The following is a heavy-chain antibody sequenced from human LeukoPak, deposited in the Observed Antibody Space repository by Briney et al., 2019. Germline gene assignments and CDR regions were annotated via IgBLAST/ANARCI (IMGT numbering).Heavy chain of an antibody. Sequence: PGESLKISCKGSGYSFTSYWIGWVRQMPGKGLEWMGIIYPGDSDTRYSPSFQGQVTISADKSISTAYLQWSSLKASDTAMYYCASPRVYGDYRFYFDYWGQGTLVTVSS. J-gene: IGHJ4*02. D-gene: IGHD4-17*01. CDR2: IYPGDSDT. CDR1: GYSFTSYW. CDR3: ASPRVYGDYRFYFDY. V-gene: IGHV5-51*01.